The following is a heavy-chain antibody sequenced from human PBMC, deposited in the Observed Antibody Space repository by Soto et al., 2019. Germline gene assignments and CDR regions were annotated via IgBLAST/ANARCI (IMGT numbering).Heavy chain of an antibody. CDR3: ARGYCTNGVCYGGHWFDP. V-gene: IGHV4-34*01. CDR2: INHSGST. Sequence: SETLSLTCAVYGGSFSGYYWSWIRQPPGKGLEWIGEINHSGSTNYNPSLKSRVTISVDTSKNQFSLKLSSVTAADTAVYYCARGYCTNGVCYGGHWFDPWGQGTLVTVS. D-gene: IGHD2-8*01. CDR1: GGSFSGYY. J-gene: IGHJ5*02.